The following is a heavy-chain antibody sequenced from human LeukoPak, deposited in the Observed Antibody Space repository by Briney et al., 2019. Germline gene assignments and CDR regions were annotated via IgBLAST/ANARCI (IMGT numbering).Heavy chain of an antibody. Sequence: SVKVSCKASGGTFSSYAISWVRQASGQGLEWMGRIIPIFGTANYAQKFQGRVTITTDKSTSTAYMELSSLRSEDTAVYYCARGSGDLYGDYAFDIWGQGTMVTVSS. J-gene: IGHJ3*02. CDR1: GGTFSSYA. V-gene: IGHV1-69*05. D-gene: IGHD4-17*01. CDR3: ARGSGDLYGDYAFDI. CDR2: IIPIFGTA.